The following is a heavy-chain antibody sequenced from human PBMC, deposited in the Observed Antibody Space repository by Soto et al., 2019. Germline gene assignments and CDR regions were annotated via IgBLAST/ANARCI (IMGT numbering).Heavy chain of an antibody. D-gene: IGHD2-2*01. CDR3: AHSLIYGASTRGFDY. V-gene: IGHV2-5*02. Sequence: QITLKESGPTLVKPTQTLTLTCSFSGFSLSISGVGVGWIRQPPGKALEWLALIYWDDDKRYSPALKSRLTVTKDTYRNQVVLTMTNMDPVDTATYFCAHSLIYGASTRGFDYWGLGTLVTVSS. J-gene: IGHJ4*02. CDR1: GFSLSISGVG. CDR2: IYWDDDK.